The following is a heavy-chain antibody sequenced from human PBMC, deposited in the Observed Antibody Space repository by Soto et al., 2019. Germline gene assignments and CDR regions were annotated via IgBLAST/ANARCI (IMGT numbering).Heavy chain of an antibody. CDR2: IYDSGST. CDR1: GGSISSGGYS. Sequence: SETLSLTCAVSGGSISSGGYSWSWNRQPPGKGLEWIGYIYDSGSTNYNPSLKSRVTISVDTSKNQFSLKLTSVTAADTAVYYCAAPPRYWGQGTLVTVSS. J-gene: IGHJ4*02. CDR3: AAPPRY. V-gene: IGHV4-61*08.